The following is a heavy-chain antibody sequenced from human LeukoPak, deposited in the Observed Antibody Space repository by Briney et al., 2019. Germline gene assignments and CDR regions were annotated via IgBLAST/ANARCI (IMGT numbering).Heavy chain of an antibody. V-gene: IGHV4-59*01. CDR3: ARFRYCSSDNNCYYDFDF. CDR1: GGSISGYY. CDR2: ISYTGRT. Sequence: PSETLSLTCTVSGGSISGYYWSWIRQPPERGLEWIGYISYTGRTLYNPSLKSRVTMSIDTSQNQFSLKLSSMTAADTAVYYCARFRYCSSDNNCYYDFDFWGQGTLVTVSS. D-gene: IGHD2-2*01. J-gene: IGHJ4*02.